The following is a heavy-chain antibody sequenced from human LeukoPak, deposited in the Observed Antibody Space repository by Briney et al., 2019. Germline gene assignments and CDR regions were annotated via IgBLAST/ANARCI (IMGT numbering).Heavy chain of an antibody. CDR3: ARDGDDVDYFVN. D-gene: IGHD5-24*01. V-gene: IGHV5-51*01. J-gene: IGHJ4*02. CDR1: GYSFTNYW. Sequence: GESLKISCKASGYSFTNYWIGWVRQMPGKGLEWMGIIYPRDSDTRYSPSFQGQVIISADKSISTAYLQWSSLRASDTAMYYCARDGDDVDYFVNWGQGTLVTVSS. CDR2: IYPRDSDT.